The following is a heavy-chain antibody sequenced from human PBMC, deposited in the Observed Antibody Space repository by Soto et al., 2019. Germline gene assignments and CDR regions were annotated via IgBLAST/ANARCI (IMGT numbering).Heavy chain of an antibody. V-gene: IGHV4-59*08. J-gene: IGHJ4*02. CDR3: ARRIVARETFDY. Sequence: SETLSLTCSVSGDSISSYYWNWIRLPPGKGLEWIGYFSYTGTTNYNPSLKSRVTISADTSKNQFFLKLSSVTAADTAVYYCARRIVARETFDYWRQGTVVTVYS. D-gene: IGHD5-12*01. CDR1: GDSISSYY. CDR2: FSYTGTT.